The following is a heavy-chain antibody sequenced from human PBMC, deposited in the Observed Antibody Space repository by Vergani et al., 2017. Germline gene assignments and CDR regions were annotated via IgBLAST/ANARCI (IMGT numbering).Heavy chain of an antibody. CDR1: GYFFSGYF. J-gene: IGHJ3*01. D-gene: IGHD2-15*01. CDR2: INSKSGAT. CDR3: AAAVVVDAFDV. Sequence: QVQLVQSGAEMKKPGASVRVSCKGYGYFFSGYFMHWVRQAPGQGLEWMGWINSKSGATNSAQKFQGRVTLTRDTTISTAYMELSSLTSDDTAVYYCAAAVVVDAFDVWAQGTMVTVSP. V-gene: IGHV1-2*02.